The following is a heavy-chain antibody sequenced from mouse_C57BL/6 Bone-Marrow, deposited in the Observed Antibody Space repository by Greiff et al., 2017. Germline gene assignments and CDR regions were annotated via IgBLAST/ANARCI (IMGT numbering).Heavy chain of an antibody. J-gene: IGHJ2*01. D-gene: IGHD1-1*01. Sequence: QVQLQQPGAELVKPGASVKLSCKASGYTFTSYWMHWVKQRPGQGLEWIGMIHPNSGSTNYNEKFKSKATLTVDKSSSTAYMQLSSLTSEDSAVYYCYGSSSDYFDYWGQGTTLTVSS. CDR2: IHPNSGST. CDR1: GYTFTSYW. CDR3: YGSSSDYFDY. V-gene: IGHV1-64*01.